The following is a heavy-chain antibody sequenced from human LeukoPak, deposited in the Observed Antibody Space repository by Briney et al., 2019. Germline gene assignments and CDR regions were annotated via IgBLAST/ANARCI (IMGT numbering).Heavy chain of an antibody. Sequence: GSLRLSCAASGFTLSSYAMSWVRQSPGKGLEWIGSMHYSGTKYYNPSLKSRVTISIDTSKKQFSLRLSSVSAAETAVYYCARVGIYYDSSGYYWPHWFDSWGQGTLVTVSS. CDR3: ARVGIYYDSSGYYWPHWFDS. D-gene: IGHD3-22*01. CDR2: MHYSGTK. V-gene: IGHV4-39*07. CDR1: GFTLSSYA. J-gene: IGHJ5*01.